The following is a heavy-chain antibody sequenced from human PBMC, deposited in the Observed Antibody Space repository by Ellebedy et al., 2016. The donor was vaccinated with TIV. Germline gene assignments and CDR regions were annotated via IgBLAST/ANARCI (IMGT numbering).Heavy chain of an antibody. Sequence: GGSLRLXXAASGFTFSSYSMNWVRQAPGKGLEWVSYISSSSTIHYADSVKGRFTIPRDNAKNSLYLQMNSLRDEDTAVYYCARDRGGYTYGNFDYWGQGTLVTVSS. J-gene: IGHJ4*02. CDR1: GFTFSSYS. CDR2: ISSSSTI. CDR3: ARDRGGYTYGNFDY. D-gene: IGHD5-18*01. V-gene: IGHV3-48*02.